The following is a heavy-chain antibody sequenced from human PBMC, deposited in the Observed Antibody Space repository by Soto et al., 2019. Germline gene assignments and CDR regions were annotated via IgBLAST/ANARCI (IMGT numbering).Heavy chain of an antibody. D-gene: IGHD3-22*01. Sequence: SETLSLTCTVSGGSISSYYWSWIRQPPGKGLEWIGYIYYSGSTNYNPSLKSRVTISVDTSKNQFSLKLSSVTAADTAVYYCARGQYYYDSSGYSFDYWGQGTLVTVS. CDR3: ARGQYYYDSSGYSFDY. V-gene: IGHV4-59*01. CDR2: IYYSGST. J-gene: IGHJ4*02. CDR1: GGSISSYY.